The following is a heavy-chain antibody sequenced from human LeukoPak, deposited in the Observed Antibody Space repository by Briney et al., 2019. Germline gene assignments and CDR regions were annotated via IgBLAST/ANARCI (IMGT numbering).Heavy chain of an antibody. D-gene: IGHD2-21*01. Sequence: GGSLRLSCAASGFTVSSNYMSWVRQAPGKGLEWVSVIYSGGSTYYADSVKGRFTISRDNSKNTLYLQMNSLRAEDTAVCYCASRFLRLSAFDIWGQGTMVTVSS. V-gene: IGHV3-66*02. CDR2: IYSGGST. CDR3: ASRFLRLSAFDI. CDR1: GFTVSSNY. J-gene: IGHJ3*02.